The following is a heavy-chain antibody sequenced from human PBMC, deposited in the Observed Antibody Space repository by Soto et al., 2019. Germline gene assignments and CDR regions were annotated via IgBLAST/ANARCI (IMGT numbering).Heavy chain of an antibody. CDR2: ISSTSTYT. J-gene: IGHJ4*02. D-gene: IGHD6-19*01. Sequence: GGSLRLSCAASGFTFRSYAMNWVRQTQEKGLEWVSSISSTSTYTHYADSVKGRFTISRDNANNSLFLQMNSLRAEDTAIYYCARGLALAGNYWGQGALVTVSS. CDR3: ARGLALAGNY. CDR1: GFTFRSYA. V-gene: IGHV3-21*01.